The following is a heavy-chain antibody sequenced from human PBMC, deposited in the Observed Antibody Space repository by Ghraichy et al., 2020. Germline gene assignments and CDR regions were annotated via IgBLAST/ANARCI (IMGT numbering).Heavy chain of an antibody. CDR2: ISGSGGDT. CDR3: AKGIAAGTTTISYYYNGMDV. D-gene: IGHD6-13*01. CDR1: GFTFSSYV. J-gene: IGHJ6*02. Sequence: LSLTCAASGFTFSSYVMSWVRQAPRKGLEWVSGISGSGGDTYYADSVKGRFTISRDNSKNTLYLQMNSLRAEDTAEYYCAKGIAAGTTTISYYYNGMDVWGQGTTVTVSS. V-gene: IGHV3-23*01.